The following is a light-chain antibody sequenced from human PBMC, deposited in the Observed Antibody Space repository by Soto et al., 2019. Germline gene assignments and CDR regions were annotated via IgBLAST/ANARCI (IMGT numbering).Light chain of an antibody. CDR3: QQYGSSPT. CDR1: QSVSSGY. V-gene: IGKV3-20*01. Sequence: EIVLTQSPSTLSLSPGERATLSCRASQSVSSGYFAWYQHKPGQAPRLLIYGASSRATGIPDRFSGSGSGTDFTLTISRREPEDSPVYYCQQYGSSPTFCQGTRLEIK. CDR2: GAS. J-gene: IGKJ5*01.